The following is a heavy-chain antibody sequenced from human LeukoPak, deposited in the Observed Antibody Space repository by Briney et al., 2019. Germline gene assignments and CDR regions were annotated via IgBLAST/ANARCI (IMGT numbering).Heavy chain of an antibody. Sequence: GGSLRLSCAASGFIFGNYNMNWVRRAPGKGLEWISYISRSSGTVYYSDSVKGRFTISRDNAKKSLFLQMNSLRDEDTAVYYCARDHSSGWYTYYGLDVWGQGTTVTVSS. D-gene: IGHD6-13*01. CDR2: ISRSSGTV. V-gene: IGHV3-48*02. CDR3: ARDHSSGWYTYYGLDV. CDR1: GFIFGNYN. J-gene: IGHJ6*02.